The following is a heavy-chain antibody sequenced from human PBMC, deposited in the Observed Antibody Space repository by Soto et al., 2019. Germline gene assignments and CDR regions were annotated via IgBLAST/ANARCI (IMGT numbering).Heavy chain of an antibody. D-gene: IGHD1-1*01. CDR1: GGTFSSYA. Sequence: SVKVSCKASGGTFSSYAISWVRQAPGQGLEWMGGIIPIFGTANYAQKFQGRVTITADESTSTAYMELSSLRSEDTAVYYCARTTQDVYNSNWFDPWGQGTLVTVSS. V-gene: IGHV1-69*13. J-gene: IGHJ5*02. CDR3: ARTTQDVYNSNWFDP. CDR2: IIPIFGTA.